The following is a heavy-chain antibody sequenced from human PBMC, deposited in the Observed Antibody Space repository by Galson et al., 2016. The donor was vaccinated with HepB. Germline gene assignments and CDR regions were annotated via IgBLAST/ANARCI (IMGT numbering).Heavy chain of an antibody. D-gene: IGHD6-19*01. CDR3: ARDQGAYSWAAVAAEGFDI. Sequence: SLRLSCAASGFTFSSHGMHWVRQAPGKGLEWVAVIWFDGVNEYYADSVKGRYTISRDNSKNRLYLQMNSLTAEDTAMYYCARDQGAYSWAAVAAEGFDIWGQGTMVTVAS. J-gene: IGHJ3*02. CDR1: GFTFSSHG. V-gene: IGHV3-33*01. CDR2: IWFDGVNE.